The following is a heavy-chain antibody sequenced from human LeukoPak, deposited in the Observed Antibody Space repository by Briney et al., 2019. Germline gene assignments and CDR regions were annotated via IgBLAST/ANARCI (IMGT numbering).Heavy chain of an antibody. CDR2: ISTSGYTI. Sequence: PGGSLRLSCSASGFNFGDYEMNWVRQPPGKGREWLSFISTSGYTIYYADSVKGRFTISRDTTKNSLYLEMNSLRADDTGVYYCARECAPNVPPERYMDHWGGGALVTVSS. V-gene: IGHV3-48*03. D-gene: IGHD5-18*01. CDR1: GFNFGDYE. J-gene: IGHJ4*02. CDR3: ARECAPNVPPERYMDH.